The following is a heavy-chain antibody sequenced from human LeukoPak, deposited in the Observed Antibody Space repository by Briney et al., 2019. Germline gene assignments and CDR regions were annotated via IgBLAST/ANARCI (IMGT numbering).Heavy chain of an antibody. V-gene: IGHV3-21*01. CDR2: ISSSSSYI. D-gene: IGHD3-10*01. CDR3: ARAEYYYGSGSYYNYYYGMDV. J-gene: IGHJ6*02. CDR1: GFTFSSYS. Sequence: GGSLRLSCAASGFTFSSYSMNWVRQAPGKGLEWVSSISSSSSYIYYADSAKGRFTISRDNAKNTLYLQMNSLRAEDTAVYYCARAEYYYGSGSYYNYYYGMDVWGQGTTVTVSS.